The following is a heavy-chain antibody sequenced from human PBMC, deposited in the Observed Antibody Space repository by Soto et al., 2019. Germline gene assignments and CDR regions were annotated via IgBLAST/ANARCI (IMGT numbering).Heavy chain of an antibody. CDR1: GFTFTNYL. V-gene: IGHV3-23*05. D-gene: IGHD2-2*01. Sequence: EVQLLESGGDLVQPGGSLRLSCAASGFTFTNYLMTWVRQAPGKGLEWVSSIDKSGGDTYYADSVKGRFTISRDNSKNTLYLQMNGLRAEDTALYYCANDTYGRSWYFWGQGTLVTVSS. CDR3: ANDTYGRSWYF. J-gene: IGHJ4*02. CDR2: IDKSGGDT.